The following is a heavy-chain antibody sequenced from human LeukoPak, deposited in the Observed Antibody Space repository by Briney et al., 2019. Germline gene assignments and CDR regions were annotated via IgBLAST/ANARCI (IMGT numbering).Heavy chain of an antibody. V-gene: IGHV1-46*01. J-gene: IGHJ6*02. CDR3: ARDAIPGIAVAGTGYYYYGMDV. CDR1: GYTFTSYY. CDR2: INPSGGST. Sequence: ASVKVSCKASGYTFTSYYMHWVRQAPGQGLEWMGIINPSGGSTSYAQKFQGRVTMTRDTSTSTAYMELRSLRSDDTAVYYCARDAIPGIAVAGTGYYYYGMDVWGQGTTVTVSS. D-gene: IGHD6-19*01.